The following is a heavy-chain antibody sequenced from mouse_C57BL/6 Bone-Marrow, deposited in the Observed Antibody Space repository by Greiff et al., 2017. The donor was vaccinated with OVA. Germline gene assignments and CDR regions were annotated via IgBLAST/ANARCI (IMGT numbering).Heavy chain of an antibody. J-gene: IGHJ4*01. V-gene: IGHV1-55*01. CDR2: IYPGSGST. D-gene: IGHD2-1*01. CDR3: ARWGGNYSYAMDY. Sequence: QVHVKQPGAELVKPGASVKMSCKASGYTFTSYWITWVKQRPGQGLEWIGDIYPGSGSTNYNEKFKSKATLTVDTSSSTAYMQLSSLTSEDSAVYYCARWGGNYSYAMDYWGQGTSVTVSS. CDR1: GYTFTSYW.